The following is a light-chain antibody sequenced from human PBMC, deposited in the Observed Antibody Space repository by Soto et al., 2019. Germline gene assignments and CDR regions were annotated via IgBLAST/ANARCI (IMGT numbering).Light chain of an antibody. CDR3: QQSHSTPLT. CDR1: QIISSY. J-gene: IGKJ4*01. Sequence: DIQMTQSPSSLSASVGDRVTITCRASQIISSYLNWYQQKPGKAPKLLIYAASSLQSGVPSRFSGSGYGTDFTLTITSLQPEDFAIYSCQQSHSTPLTFGGGTKVDIK. CDR2: AAS. V-gene: IGKV1-39*01.